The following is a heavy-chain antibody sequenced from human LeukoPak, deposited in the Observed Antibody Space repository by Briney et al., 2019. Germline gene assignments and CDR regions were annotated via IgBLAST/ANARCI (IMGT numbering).Heavy chain of an antibody. V-gene: IGHV3-23*01. D-gene: IGHD3-9*01. Sequence: GGSLRLSCAASGFTFSSYGMSWVRQAPGKGVEWVSGMSGSGGSTYNADSVKGRFTISRDNSKNTLYLQMNSLRAEDTAVYYCAKVLGYFAGHFDYWGQGTLVTVSS. CDR3: AKVLGYFAGHFDY. CDR1: GFTFSSYG. CDR2: MSGSGGST. J-gene: IGHJ4*02.